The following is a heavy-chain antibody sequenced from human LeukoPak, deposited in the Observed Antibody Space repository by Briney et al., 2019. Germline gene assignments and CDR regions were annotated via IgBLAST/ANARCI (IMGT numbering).Heavy chain of an antibody. CDR1: GGSISSGGYY. CDR2: IYYSGST. D-gene: IGHD3-10*01. J-gene: IGHJ3*02. Sequence: PSETLSLTCTVSGGSISSGGYYWSWIRQHPGKGLEWIGYIYYSGSTYYNPSLKSRVTISVDTSKNQFSLKLSSVTAADTAVYYCARGYYGSGFDIWGQGTMVTVSS. V-gene: IGHV4-31*03. CDR3: ARGYYGSGFDI.